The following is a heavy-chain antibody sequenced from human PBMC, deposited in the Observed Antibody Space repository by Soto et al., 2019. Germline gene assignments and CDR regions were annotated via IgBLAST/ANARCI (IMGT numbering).Heavy chain of an antibody. CDR1: GYTFTSDY. V-gene: IGHV1-46*03. J-gene: IGHJ4*02. Sequence: ASVKGSCKASGYTFTSDYMHWVRQAPGQGLEWMGIINPSGGGTSYAQKFQGRVTMTRDTSTSTVYMELSSLRSEDTAVYYCARDQPIWFGELPQGYFDYWGQGTLVTVSS. CDR3: ARDQPIWFGELPQGYFDY. CDR2: INPSGGGT. D-gene: IGHD3-10*01.